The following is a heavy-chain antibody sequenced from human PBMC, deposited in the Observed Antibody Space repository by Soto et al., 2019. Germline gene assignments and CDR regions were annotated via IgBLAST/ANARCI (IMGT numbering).Heavy chain of an antibody. CDR2: ISKSDYT. D-gene: IGHD2-2*01. J-gene: IGHJ4*02. CDR1: GFAFNNYG. Sequence: GGSLRLSCTVSGFAFNNYGINWVRQAPGKGLEWVSSISKSDYTYYSDSVKGRFTISGDNAENSVSLQMNTLRVEDTAVYYCAREDSIIIPAVSDFWGQGTLVTVSS. CDR3: AREDSIIIPAVSDF. V-gene: IGHV3-21*01.